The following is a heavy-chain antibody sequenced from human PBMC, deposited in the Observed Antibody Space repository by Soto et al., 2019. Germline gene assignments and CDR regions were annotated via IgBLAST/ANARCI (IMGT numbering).Heavy chain of an antibody. V-gene: IGHV3-23*01. D-gene: IGHD3-3*01. Sequence: EVQLLESGGGLVQPGGSLRLSCAASGFTFSSYAMSWVRQAPGKGLEWVSAISGSGGSTYYADSVKGRFTISRANSKNTMYLQMNSLRAEDTAVYYCAKVGGEPNSPYYDFWSGYYFVDYWGQGTLVTVSS. J-gene: IGHJ4*02. CDR1: GFTFSSYA. CDR2: ISGSGGST. CDR3: AKVGGEPNSPYYDFWSGYYFVDY.